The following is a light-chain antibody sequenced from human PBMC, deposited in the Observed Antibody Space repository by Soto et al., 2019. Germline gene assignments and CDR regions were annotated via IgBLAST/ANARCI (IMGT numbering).Light chain of an antibody. V-gene: IGKV3-20*01. CDR2: GAS. CDR3: QQYGSSPWT. CDR1: QTIRSNY. Sequence: ETVLTQSPGTLSLSPGESATLSCRASQTIRSNYLAWYRQTPGQAPRLLIYGASNRAAGVADRFSGSGSGTDFTLNISRLEPEDFALYYCQQYGSSPWTFGQGTKVEIK. J-gene: IGKJ1*01.